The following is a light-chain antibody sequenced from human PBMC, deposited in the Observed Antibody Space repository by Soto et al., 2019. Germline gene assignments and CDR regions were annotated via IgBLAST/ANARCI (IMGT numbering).Light chain of an antibody. CDR2: DAS. CDR1: QSVSSY. CDR3: QQRSNWPLT. Sequence: EIVLTQSPATLCSSAGERATLSCRASQSVSSYLAWYQQKPGQAPRLLIYDASNRATGIPARFSGSGSGTDFTLTISSLEPEDFAVYYCQQRSNWPLTFGGGTKVEIK. J-gene: IGKJ4*01. V-gene: IGKV3-11*01.